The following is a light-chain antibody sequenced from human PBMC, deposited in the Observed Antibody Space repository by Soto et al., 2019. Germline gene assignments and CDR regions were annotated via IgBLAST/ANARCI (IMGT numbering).Light chain of an antibody. CDR2: DAS. Sequence: MQVTQSPPTLSASVGDRVTIKCRASQTISTWMAWYQQKPGKALKLLIYDASNLHPGVPSRFRGSGSGTEFSFNITSLQPEDVATYYCQQYDDLPITFGQGTRLEI. J-gene: IGKJ5*01. CDR3: QQYDDLPIT. V-gene: IGKV1-33*01. CDR1: QTISTW.